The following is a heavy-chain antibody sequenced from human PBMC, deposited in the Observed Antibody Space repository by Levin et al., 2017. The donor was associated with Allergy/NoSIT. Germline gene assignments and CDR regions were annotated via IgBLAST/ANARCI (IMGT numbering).Heavy chain of an antibody. CDR2: ISAYNGNT. Sequence: WASVKVSCKASGYTFTSYGISWVRQAPGQGLEWMGWISAYNGNTNYAQKLQGRVTMTTDTSTSTAYMELRSLRSDDTAVYYCARDRSIAAAGTSYYYYGMDVWGQGTTVTVSS. V-gene: IGHV1-18*01. CDR1: GYTFTSYG. J-gene: IGHJ6*02. D-gene: IGHD6-13*01. CDR3: ARDRSIAAAGTSYYYYGMDV.